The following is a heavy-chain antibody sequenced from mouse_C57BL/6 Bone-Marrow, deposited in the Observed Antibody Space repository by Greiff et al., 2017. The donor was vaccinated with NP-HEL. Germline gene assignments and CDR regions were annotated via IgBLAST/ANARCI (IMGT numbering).Heavy chain of an antibody. V-gene: IGHV1-64*01. CDR1: GYTFTSYW. CDR3: ARSLDYDYEKNWFAY. J-gene: IGHJ3*01. Sequence: QVQLQQPGAELVKPGASVKLSCKASGYTFTSYWMHWVKQRPGQGLEWIEMIHPNSGSTNYNEKFKSKATLTVDKSSSTAYMQLSSLTSEDSAVYYCARSLDYDYEKNWFAYWGQGTLVTVSA. D-gene: IGHD2-4*01. CDR2: IHPNSGST.